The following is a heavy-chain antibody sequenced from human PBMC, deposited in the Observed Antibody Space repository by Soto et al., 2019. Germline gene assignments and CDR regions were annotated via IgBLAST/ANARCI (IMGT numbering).Heavy chain of an antibody. CDR2: INHSGST. CDR1: GGSFSGYY. CDR3: ASRRGSMDV. V-gene: IGHV4-34*01. Sequence: SETLSLTCAVYGGSFSGYYWSWIRQPPGKGLEWIGEINHSGSTNYNPSLKSRVTISVDTSKNQFSLKLSSVTAAATAVYYCASRRGSMDVWGKGTTVTVSS. J-gene: IGHJ6*03. D-gene: IGHD3-10*01.